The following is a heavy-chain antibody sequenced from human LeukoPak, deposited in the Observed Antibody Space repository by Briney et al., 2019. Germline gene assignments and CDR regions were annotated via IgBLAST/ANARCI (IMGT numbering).Heavy chain of an antibody. CDR3: ARGSGYDYAFDI. D-gene: IGHD5-12*01. V-gene: IGHV6-1*01. CDR2: TYYRSKWYN. CDR1: GDSFSSNSAA. Sequence: SQTLSLTCAISGDSFSSNSAAWNWIRQSPSRGLEWLGRTYYRSKWYNDYAVSVKSRIIINPDTSKNQFSLQLNSVTPEDTAVYYCARGSGYDYAFDIWGQGTMVTVSS. J-gene: IGHJ3*02.